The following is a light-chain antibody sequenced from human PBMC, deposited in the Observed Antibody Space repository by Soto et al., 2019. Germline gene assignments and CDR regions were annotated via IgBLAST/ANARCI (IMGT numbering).Light chain of an antibody. V-gene: IGKV3-20*01. CDR1: QSVSSSY. CDR3: QQYGGSSLYT. Sequence: EIVLTQSPGTLSLSPGERATLSCRASQSVSSSYLVWYQQKPGEAPRLLIYGVSTRATGIPDKFSGSGSGTDFTLTISRLDPEDFAVYYCQQYGGSSLYTFGQGTKLEIK. CDR2: GVS. J-gene: IGKJ2*01.